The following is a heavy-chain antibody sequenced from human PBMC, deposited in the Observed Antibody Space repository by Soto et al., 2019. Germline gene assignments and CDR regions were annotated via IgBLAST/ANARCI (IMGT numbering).Heavy chain of an antibody. CDR3: AKDSRRFVVVPAAMGRY. J-gene: IGHJ4*02. D-gene: IGHD2-2*01. Sequence: PGGSLRLSCAASGFTFSSYGMHWVRQAPGKGLEWVAVISYDGSNKYYADSVKGRFTISRDNSKNTLYLQMNSLRAEDTAVYYCAKDSRRFVVVPAAMGRYWRQGTLVTVSS. CDR2: ISYDGSNK. CDR1: GFTFSSYG. V-gene: IGHV3-30*18.